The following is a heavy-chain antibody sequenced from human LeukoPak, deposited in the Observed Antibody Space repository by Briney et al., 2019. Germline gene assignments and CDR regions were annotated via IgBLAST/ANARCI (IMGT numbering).Heavy chain of an antibody. V-gene: IGHV3-33*06. Sequence: GGSLRLSXAASGFSFSSYGMHWVCQAPGKGLEWVAVIWYDGSKEYYADSVKGRFTISRDNSKNTLYLQMNSLRAEDTAVYYCVKDRDTAMEIDYWGQGTLVTVSS. CDR3: VKDRDTAMEIDY. CDR1: GFSFSSYG. CDR2: IWYDGSKE. J-gene: IGHJ4*02. D-gene: IGHD5-18*01.